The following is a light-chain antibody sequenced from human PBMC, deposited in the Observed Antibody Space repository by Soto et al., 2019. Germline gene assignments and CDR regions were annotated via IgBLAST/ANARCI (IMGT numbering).Light chain of an antibody. CDR2: RTS. CDR3: QQFGSSVT. J-gene: IGKJ5*01. CDR1: QSVSSY. V-gene: IGKV3-20*01. Sequence: EIVLTQSPATLSFSPSERASLXWRASQSVSSYLAWYQQKPGQAPRLLIYRTSTRATGIPDRFSGSGSGTDFTLTISRLEPEDFAVYYCQQFGSSVTFGQGTRLEIK.